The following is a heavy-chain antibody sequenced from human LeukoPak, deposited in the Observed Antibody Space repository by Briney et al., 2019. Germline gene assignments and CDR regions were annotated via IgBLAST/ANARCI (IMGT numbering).Heavy chain of an antibody. CDR2: IKPDGNEE. J-gene: IGHJ3*02. CDR1: GFIFSNYW. V-gene: IGHV3-7*01. CDR3: ARDLDTYVVLIAYDTFDI. D-gene: IGHD2-21*01. Sequence: GGSLRLSCEGSGFIFSNYWMTWVRQAPGKGLEWVANIKPDGNEEHYADSVEGRFTISRDNAKNLLYLQMNSLRAEDTAVYYCARDLDTYVVLIAYDTFDIWGQGTMVTVSS.